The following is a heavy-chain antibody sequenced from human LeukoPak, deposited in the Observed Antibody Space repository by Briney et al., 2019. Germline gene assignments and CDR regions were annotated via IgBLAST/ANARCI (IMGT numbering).Heavy chain of an antibody. Sequence: SETLSLTCTVSGGSISSYYWSWIRQPPGKGLEWIGYIYTSGSTNYNPSLKSRVTISVDTSKNQLSLKLSSVTAADTAVYYCARYTSHPTGYYFDYWGQGTLVTVSS. CDR1: GGSISSYY. CDR3: ARYTSHPTGYYFDY. J-gene: IGHJ4*02. CDR2: IYTSGST. V-gene: IGHV4-4*09. D-gene: IGHD2-2*01.